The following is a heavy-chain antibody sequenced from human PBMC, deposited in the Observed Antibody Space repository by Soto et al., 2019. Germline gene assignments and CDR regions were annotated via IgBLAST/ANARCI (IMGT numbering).Heavy chain of an antibody. J-gene: IGHJ4*02. D-gene: IGHD6-6*01. CDR1: GGSISSSSYY. CDR3: ARLTRGVSSDY. CDR2: IYYSGST. Sequence: QLQLQESGPGLVKPSETLSLTCTVSGGSISSSSYYWGWIRQPPGKGLEWIGSIYYSGSTYYTPSLKSRVTLSVYASKNHSSLKRSSVTAANAAVYYCARLTRGVSSDYWGQGTLVTVSS. V-gene: IGHV4-39*01.